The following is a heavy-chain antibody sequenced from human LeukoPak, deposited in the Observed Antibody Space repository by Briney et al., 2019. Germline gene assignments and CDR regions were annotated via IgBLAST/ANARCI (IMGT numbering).Heavy chain of an antibody. CDR3: AREGPYGSGGSCYYYFDY. CDR1: GGTFISYA. Sequence: ASVKVSCKASGGTFISYAISWVRQAPGEGLEWMGGIIPIFGTANYAKKFQGRVTITADESTSTAYMELSSLRSEDTAVYYCAREGPYGSGGSCYYYFDYWGQGTLVTVSS. D-gene: IGHD2-15*01. J-gene: IGHJ4*02. V-gene: IGHV1-69*13. CDR2: IIPIFGTA.